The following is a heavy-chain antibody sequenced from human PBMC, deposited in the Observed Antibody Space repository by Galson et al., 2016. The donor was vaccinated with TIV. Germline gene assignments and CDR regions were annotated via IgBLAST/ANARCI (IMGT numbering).Heavy chain of an antibody. Sequence: PALVKPTQTLTLTCTFSGFSLTTSGVGVGWIRQPPGKALEWLAHIYWDDDERYSPSLKSRLAITKDTSKNQVVLTMTNMDPVETATYYCAHLPNMFYYGMDVWGQGTTVTVSS. D-gene: IGHD3-10*02. CDR3: AHLPNMFYYGMDV. CDR1: GFSLTTSGVG. CDR2: IYWDDDE. J-gene: IGHJ6*02. V-gene: IGHV2-5*02.